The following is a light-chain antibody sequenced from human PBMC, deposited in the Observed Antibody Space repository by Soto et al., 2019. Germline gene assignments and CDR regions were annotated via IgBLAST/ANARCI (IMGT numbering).Light chain of an antibody. Sequence: QLVLTQSPSASASLGASVKLTCTLSSGHSSYAIAWHQQQPEKGPRYLMKLNSDGSHSTGDGIPDRFSGSSSGAERYLTISSLQSEDEADYYCQTWGTGIPWVFGGGTKLTV. CDR2: LNSDGSH. J-gene: IGLJ3*02. CDR3: QTWGTGIPWV. CDR1: SGHSSYA. V-gene: IGLV4-69*01.